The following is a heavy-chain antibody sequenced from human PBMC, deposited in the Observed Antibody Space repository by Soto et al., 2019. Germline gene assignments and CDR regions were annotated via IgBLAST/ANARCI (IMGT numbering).Heavy chain of an antibody. CDR3: AADLNRRWNSTHYYYMDV. CDR2: IVVGSGNT. Sequence: SVKVSCKASGFTFTSSAMQWVRQARGQRLEWIGWIVVGSGNTNYAQKFQERVTITRDMSTSTAHMELSSLRSEDTAVYYCAADLNRRWNSTHYYYMDVWGKGTTVTVSS. V-gene: IGHV1-58*02. J-gene: IGHJ6*03. CDR1: GFTFTSSA. D-gene: IGHD1-1*01.